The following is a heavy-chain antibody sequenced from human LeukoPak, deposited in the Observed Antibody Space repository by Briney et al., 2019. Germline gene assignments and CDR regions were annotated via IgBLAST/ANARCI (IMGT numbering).Heavy chain of an antibody. V-gene: IGHV4-4*07. CDR2: IYTSGST. Sequence: PSETLSLTCTVSGGSISSYYWSWIRQSAGKGLEWIGRIYTSGSTNYNPSLKSRVTMSVDTSKNQFSLKLSSVTAADTAVYYCARGRYDSSGYYFDYWGQGTLVTVSS. CDR3: ARGRYDSSGYYFDY. D-gene: IGHD3-22*01. CDR1: GGSISSYY. J-gene: IGHJ4*02.